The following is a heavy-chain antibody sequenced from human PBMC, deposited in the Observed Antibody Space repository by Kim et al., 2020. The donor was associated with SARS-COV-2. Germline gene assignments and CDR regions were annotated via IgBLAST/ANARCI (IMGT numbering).Heavy chain of an antibody. CDR1: GFTFSSYS. CDR3: ASDGQFLEWLSPWYYYYYMDV. Sequence: GGSLRLSCAASGFTFSSYSMNWVRQAPGKGLEWVSSISSSSYIYYADSVKGRFTISRDNAKNSLYLQMNSLRAEDTAVYYCASDGQFLEWLSPWYYYYYMDVWGKGTTVTVSS. V-gene: IGHV3-21*01. CDR2: ISSSSYI. J-gene: IGHJ6*03. D-gene: IGHD3-3*01.